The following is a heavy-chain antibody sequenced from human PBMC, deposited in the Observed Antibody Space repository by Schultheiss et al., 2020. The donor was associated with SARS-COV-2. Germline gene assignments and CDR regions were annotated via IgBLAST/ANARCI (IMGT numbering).Heavy chain of an antibody. CDR3: ARGRGANTAYDAFDI. D-gene: IGHD3-10*01. J-gene: IGHJ3*02. V-gene: IGHV4-38-2*01. Sequence: SETLSLTCAVSGYSISSGYYGGWIRQPPGKGLEWIGSIYRGGSTYYNPSLKSRVTISVDTSTNQFSLKLSSVTAADTAVYYCARGRGANTAYDAFDIWGQGTMVTVSS. CDR2: IYRGGST. CDR1: GYSISSGYY.